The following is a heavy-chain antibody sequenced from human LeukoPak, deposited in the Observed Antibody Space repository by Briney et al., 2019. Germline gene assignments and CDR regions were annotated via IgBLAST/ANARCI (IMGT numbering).Heavy chain of an antibody. CDR2: IKQDGSEK. V-gene: IGHV3-7*03. Sequence: GGSLRLSCAASGVTFNSYWMSWVRQAPGKGLEWVANIKQDGSEKYYVDSVKGRFTISRDNAKNSLYLQMNSLRAEDTAVYYCAREEGYSYGQTGYFDYWGEGTLVTVSS. J-gene: IGHJ4*02. CDR1: GVTFNSYW. D-gene: IGHD5-18*01. CDR3: AREEGYSYGQTGYFDY.